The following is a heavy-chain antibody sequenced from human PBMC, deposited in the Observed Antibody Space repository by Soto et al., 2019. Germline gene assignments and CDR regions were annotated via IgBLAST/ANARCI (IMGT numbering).Heavy chain of an antibody. Sequence: QVQLVQSGAEVKKPGASVKVSCKASGYTFSSYYIHWVRQAPGQGLEWMGIINPNGGSTSYAQKFQGRVTMTMDPSTSTVDMELSSLRAADTAVYYCARDLASETGTTYWGQGTLVTVSS. V-gene: IGHV1-46*01. J-gene: IGHJ4*02. CDR2: INPNGGST. D-gene: IGHD1-7*01. CDR1: GYTFSSYY. CDR3: ARDLASETGTTY.